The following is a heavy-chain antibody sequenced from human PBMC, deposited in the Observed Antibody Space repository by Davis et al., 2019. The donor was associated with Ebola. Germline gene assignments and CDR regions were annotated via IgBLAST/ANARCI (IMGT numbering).Heavy chain of an antibody. CDR3: ARRVGGEPPLTQLRHEHYYYMDV. V-gene: IGHV5-10-1*01. CDR1: GFTFTSYW. Sequence: PGGSLRLSCAASGFTFTSYWISWVRQMPGKGLEWMGRIDPSDSYTNYSPSFQGHVTISADKSISTAYLQWSSLKASDTAMYYCARRVGGEPPLTQLRHEHYYYMDVWGKGTTVTVSS. J-gene: IGHJ6*03. D-gene: IGHD2-2*01. CDR2: IDPSDSYT.